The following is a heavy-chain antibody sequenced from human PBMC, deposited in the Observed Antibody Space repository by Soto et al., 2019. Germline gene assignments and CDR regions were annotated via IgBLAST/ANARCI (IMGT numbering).Heavy chain of an antibody. CDR3: TTEPGGPKAW. CDR1: GFTFSNAW. D-gene: IGHD1-26*01. V-gene: IGHV3-15*01. CDR2: IKSKTDGGTT. Sequence: EVQLVESGGGLVKPGGSLRLSCEASGFTFSNAWMSWVRQAPGKGLEWVGRIKSKTDGGTTDYAAPVKGRCTISRDDSKNTLYLQMNSLVTEDSAVYYCTTEPGGPKAWWGQGTLVTVSS. J-gene: IGHJ4*02.